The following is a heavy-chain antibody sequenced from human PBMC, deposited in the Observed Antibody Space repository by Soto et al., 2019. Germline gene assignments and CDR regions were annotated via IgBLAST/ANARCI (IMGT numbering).Heavy chain of an antibody. CDR1: GYTFTGYY. J-gene: IGHJ5*02. D-gene: IGHD3-10*01. CDR2: INPNSGGT. Sequence: GASVKVSCKASGYTFTGYYMHWVRQAPGQGLEWMGWINPNSGGTNYAQKFQGWVTMTRDTSISTAYMELSRLRSDDTAVYYCARDITMVRGVGIWFDPWGQGTLVTVSS. CDR3: ARDITMVRGVGIWFDP. V-gene: IGHV1-2*04.